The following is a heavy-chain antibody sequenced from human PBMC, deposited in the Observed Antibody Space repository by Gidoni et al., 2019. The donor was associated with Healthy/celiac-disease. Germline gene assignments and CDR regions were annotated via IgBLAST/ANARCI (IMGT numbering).Heavy chain of an antibody. CDR2: INPNRGGT. CDR1: GNTFTGYY. V-gene: IGHV1-2*06. J-gene: IGHJ5*02. D-gene: IGHD6-19*01. Sequence: QVQLVQQGAEVKKPGASVKVSCKAAGNTFTGYYMHWVRQAPGQGLEWMGRINPNRGGTNYAQKFPGRVTMTSDTSISTAYMELSRLRSDDTAVYYCAIKQWLVQYNWFDPWGQGTLVTVSS. CDR3: AIKQWLVQYNWFDP.